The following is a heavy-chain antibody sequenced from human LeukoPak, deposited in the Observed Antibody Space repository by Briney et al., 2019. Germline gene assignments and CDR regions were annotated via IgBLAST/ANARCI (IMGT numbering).Heavy chain of an antibody. D-gene: IGHD5-18*01. CDR3: ARGEVDTAMALRN. CDR2: ISSNGGST. Sequence: PGGSLRLSCAASGFTFSSYPMHWVRQAPGKGLEYVSAISSNGGSTYYANSVKGRFTISRDNSKNTLYLQMGSLRAEDMPVYYCARGEVDTAMALRNWGQGPLVTVSS. J-gene: IGHJ4*02. CDR1: GFTFSSYP. V-gene: IGHV3-64*01.